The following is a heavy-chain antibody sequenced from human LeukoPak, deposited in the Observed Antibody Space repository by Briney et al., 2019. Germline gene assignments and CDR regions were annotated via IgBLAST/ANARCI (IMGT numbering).Heavy chain of an antibody. Sequence: GGSLRLSCAASGFTFSSNWMHWVRQAPGKGLVWVSRINEDGSTTNYADSVKGRSTIFRDNAKNSLYLQMNSLRAEDTALYYCARAWDYRQNFDYWGRGTLVTVSS. J-gene: IGHJ4*02. CDR3: ARAWDYRQNFDY. CDR2: INEDGSTT. V-gene: IGHV3-74*01. CDR1: GFTFSSNW. D-gene: IGHD1-7*01.